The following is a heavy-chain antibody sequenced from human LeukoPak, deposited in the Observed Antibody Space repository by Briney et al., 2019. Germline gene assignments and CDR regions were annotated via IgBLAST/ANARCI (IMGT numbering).Heavy chain of an antibody. D-gene: IGHD2-2*02. CDR2: IYYSGST. V-gene: IGHV4-39*01. J-gene: IGHJ6*03. CDR3: ARLEGCSSTSCYRYYYYYMDV. Sequence: SETLSLTCTVSGGSISSSSYYRGWIRQPPGKGLEWIGSIYYSGSTYYNPSLKSRVTISVDTSKNQFSLKLSSVTAADTAVYYWARLEGCSSTSCYRYYYYYMDVWGKGTTVTVSS. CDR1: GGSISSSSYY.